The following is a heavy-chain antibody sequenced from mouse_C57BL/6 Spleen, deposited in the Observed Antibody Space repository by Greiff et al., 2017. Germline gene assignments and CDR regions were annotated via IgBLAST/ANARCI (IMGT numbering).Heavy chain of an antibody. D-gene: IGHD2-5*01. Sequence: QVQLQQSDAELVKPGASVKISCKVSGYTFTDHTIHWMKQRPEQGLEWIGYIYPRAGSTKYTEKFQGKATLTADKSSSPAYMQLNSLTSEDSAVYFCAREDSNYDYFDYWGQGTTLTVSS. CDR2: IYPRAGST. CDR1: GYTFTDHT. V-gene: IGHV1-78*01. CDR3: AREDSNYDYFDY. J-gene: IGHJ2*01.